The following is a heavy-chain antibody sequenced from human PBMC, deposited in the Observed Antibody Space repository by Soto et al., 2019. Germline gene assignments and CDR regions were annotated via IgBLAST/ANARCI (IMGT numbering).Heavy chain of an antibody. J-gene: IGHJ4*02. CDR3: ARVWPSGSSSYGVDY. CDR1: AFSFSTYW. Sequence: EVQLVESGGGLVQPGGSLRLSCAASAFSFSTYWMSWVRQAPGEGLEWVAHIKSDGSEKYYVDSVKGRFTISRDNAKNSLYLQMNSLRAEDTAVYYCARVWPSGSSSYGVDYWGQGTLVTVSS. CDR2: IKSDGSEK. V-gene: IGHV3-7*03. D-gene: IGHD6-13*01.